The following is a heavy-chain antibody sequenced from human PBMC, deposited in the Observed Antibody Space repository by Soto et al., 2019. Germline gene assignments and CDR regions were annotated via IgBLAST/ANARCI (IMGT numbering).Heavy chain of an antibody. J-gene: IGHJ6*02. V-gene: IGHV4-59*01. CDR2: IYYSGST. CDR1: GGSISSYY. D-gene: IGHD3-22*01. CDR3: ASARYYYDSSGYQEHYYYGMDV. Sequence: ETLSLTCTVSGGSISSYYWSWIRQPPGKGLEWIGYIYYSGSTNYNPSLKSRVTISVDTSKNQFSLKLSSVTAADTAVYYCASARYYYDSSGYQEHYYYGMDVWGQGTTVTVS.